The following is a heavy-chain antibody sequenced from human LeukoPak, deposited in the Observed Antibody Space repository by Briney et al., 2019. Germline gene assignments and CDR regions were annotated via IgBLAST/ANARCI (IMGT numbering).Heavy chain of an antibody. CDR3: ASGSYYMGSFDY. Sequence: GRSLRLSCAASGFTFSSYGVHWVRQAPGKGLEWVAVIWYDGSNKYYADSVKGRFTISRDNSKNTLYLQMNSLRAEDTAVYYCASGSYYMGSFDYWGQGTLVTVSS. D-gene: IGHD3-10*01. CDR1: GFTFSSYG. J-gene: IGHJ4*02. V-gene: IGHV3-33*01. CDR2: IWYDGSNK.